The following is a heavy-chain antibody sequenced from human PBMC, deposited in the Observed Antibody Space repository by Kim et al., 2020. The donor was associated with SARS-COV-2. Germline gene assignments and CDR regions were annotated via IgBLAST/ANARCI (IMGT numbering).Heavy chain of an antibody. V-gene: IGHV3-30-3*01. CDR1: GFTFSDYA. D-gene: IGHD3-22*01. J-gene: IGHJ4*02. CDR2: ISDDGGTT. Sequence: GGSLRLSCVASGFTFSDYAMNWVRQAPGKGLEWVSIISDDGGTTYYADSVKGRVTISRDNSKNTLFLQMNSLRPDDTAVYYCARPFSRYCDDNSCYSGDLDYWGPGTLVTVSS. CDR3: ARPFSRYCDDNSCYSGDLDY.